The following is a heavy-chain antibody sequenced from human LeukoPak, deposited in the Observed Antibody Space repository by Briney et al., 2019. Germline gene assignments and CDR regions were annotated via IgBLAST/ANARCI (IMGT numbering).Heavy chain of an antibody. V-gene: IGHV7-4-1*02. Sequence: ASVKVSCKASGYTFTSYAMNWVRQAPGQGLEWMGWINANTGNPTYAQGFTGRFVFSLDTSVSTAYLQISSLKAEDTAVYYCATSPGIAAPSGYYFDHWGQGTLVTVSS. CDR3: ATSPGIAAPSGYYFDH. D-gene: IGHD6-13*01. CDR2: INANTGNP. J-gene: IGHJ4*02. CDR1: GYTFTSYA.